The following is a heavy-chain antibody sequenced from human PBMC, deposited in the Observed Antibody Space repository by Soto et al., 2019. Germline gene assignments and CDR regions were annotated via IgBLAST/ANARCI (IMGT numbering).Heavy chain of an antibody. Sequence: QVQLQESGPGLVKPSQTLSLTCTVSGGSISSGDYYWSWIRQPPGKGLEWIGYIYYSGNTYYNPSLNSRVTISVDTSTNQVSLKLSSVTAADTSVHYGAREAYYYGSGSYDPQNWCRGTLVTVSS. V-gene: IGHV4-30-4*01. CDR2: IYYSGNT. CDR1: GGSISSGDYY. CDR3: AREAYYYGSGSYDPQN. D-gene: IGHD3-10*01. J-gene: IGHJ4*02.